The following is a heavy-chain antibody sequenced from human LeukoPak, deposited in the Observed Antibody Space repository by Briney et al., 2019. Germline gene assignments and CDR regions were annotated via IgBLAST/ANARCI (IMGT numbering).Heavy chain of an antibody. CDR2: IYSSGST. Sequence: PSETLSLTCIVSGSSIGNYYWSWIRQPAGKGLEWIGRIYSSGSTNYNPSLKSRVTMSLDTSKNQFSLKLSSVTAADTAVYYCARAAHSGSLAPFDYWGQGTLVTVSS. CDR3: ARAAHSGSLAPFDY. CDR1: GSSIGNYY. J-gene: IGHJ4*02. D-gene: IGHD1-26*01. V-gene: IGHV4-4*07.